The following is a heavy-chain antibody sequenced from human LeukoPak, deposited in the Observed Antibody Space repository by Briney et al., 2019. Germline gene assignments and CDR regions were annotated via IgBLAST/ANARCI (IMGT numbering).Heavy chain of an antibody. CDR1: GFTFSSYW. D-gene: IGHD2-2*01. Sequence: GGSLRLSCAASGFTFSSYWMSWVRQAPGKGLEWVANIKQDGSEKYYVDSVKGRFTICRDNSKNSMYLQITSLRAEDTAVYYCAKDRRAAAYYYYMDVWGKGTTVTVSS. CDR2: IKQDGSEK. CDR3: AKDRRAAAYYYYMDV. V-gene: IGHV3-7*01. J-gene: IGHJ6*03.